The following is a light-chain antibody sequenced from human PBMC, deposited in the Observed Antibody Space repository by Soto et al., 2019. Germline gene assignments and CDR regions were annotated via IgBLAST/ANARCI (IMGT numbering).Light chain of an antibody. CDR2: EVS. V-gene: IGLV2-8*01. Sequence: QSVLTQPPSASGSPGQSVTISCTGTSSDVGSYNYVSWYQQHPGKAPKLMISEVSKRPSGVPDRFSGSKSGNTASLTVSRLQAEEDADYYCTSYAGIDFYVFGTGTKVTVL. CDR1: SSDVGSYNY. J-gene: IGLJ1*01. CDR3: TSYAGIDFYV.